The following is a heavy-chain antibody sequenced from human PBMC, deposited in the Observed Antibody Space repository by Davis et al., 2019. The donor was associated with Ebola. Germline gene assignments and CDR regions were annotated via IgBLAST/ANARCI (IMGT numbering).Heavy chain of an antibody. V-gene: IGHV3-49*03. Sequence: GESLKISCTASGFTFGDYAMSWFRQAPGKGLEWVGFIRSKAYGGTTEYAASVKGRFTISRDNSKNTLYLQMNSLRVEDTAVYYCAKDFPSGWSQTIDYWGQGTLVTVSS. CDR1: GFTFGDYA. J-gene: IGHJ4*02. CDR2: IRSKAYGGTT. D-gene: IGHD6-19*01. CDR3: AKDFPSGWSQTIDY.